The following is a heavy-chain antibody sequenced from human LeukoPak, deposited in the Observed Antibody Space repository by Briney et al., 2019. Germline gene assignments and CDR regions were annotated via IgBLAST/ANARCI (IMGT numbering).Heavy chain of an antibody. CDR2: TYYRSKWYY. D-gene: IGHD5-12*01. V-gene: IGHV6-1*01. Sequence: SQTLSLTCAISGDSVSSNSAAWNWIRQSPSRGLEWLGRTYYRSKWYYDYVVSLKGRITIIPDTSKNQFSLQLSSVTPEDTAVYYCAGGTYSGYDSWGQGTLVTVSS. CDR3: AGGTYSGYDS. J-gene: IGHJ5*02. CDR1: GDSVSSNSAA.